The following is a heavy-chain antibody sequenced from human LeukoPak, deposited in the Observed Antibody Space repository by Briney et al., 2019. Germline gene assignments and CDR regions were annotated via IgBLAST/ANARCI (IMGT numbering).Heavy chain of an antibody. V-gene: IGHV4-34*01. CDR2: INHSGST. CDR1: GGSFSGYY. Sequence: PSETLSLTCAVYGGSFSGYYWSWIRQPPGKGLEWIGEINHSGSTNYNPSLKSRVTISVDTSKNQFSLKLSSVTAADTAVYYCARGMVYAMSYYYYYYYIDVWGKGTTVTVSS. D-gene: IGHD2-8*01. J-gene: IGHJ6*03. CDR3: ARGMVYAMSYYYYYYYIDV.